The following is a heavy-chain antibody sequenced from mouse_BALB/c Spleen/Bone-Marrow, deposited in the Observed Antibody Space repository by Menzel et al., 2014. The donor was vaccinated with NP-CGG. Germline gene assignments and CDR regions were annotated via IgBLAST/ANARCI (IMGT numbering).Heavy chain of an antibody. J-gene: IGHJ4*01. CDR3: ARWEYYAMDY. CDR1: GFNIKDTY. D-gene: IGHD4-1*01. V-gene: IGHV14-3*02. CDR2: IDPANGNT. Sequence: EVQLQQSGAELVKPGASVKLSCTASGFNIKDTYMHWVKQRPEQGLEWIGRIDPANGNTKYDPKFQGKATITADTSSYTAYLQLSSLTAEDTAVYYCARWEYYAMDYWGQGTSVTVSS.